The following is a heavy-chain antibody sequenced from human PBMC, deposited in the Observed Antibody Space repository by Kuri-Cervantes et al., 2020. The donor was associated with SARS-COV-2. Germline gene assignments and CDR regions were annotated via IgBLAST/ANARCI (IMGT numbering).Heavy chain of an antibody. Sequence: ASVKVSCKVSGYTLTELSMHWVRQAPGQGLEWMGWINPNSGGTNYAQKFQGWVTMTRDTSISTAYMELSRLRSDDTAVYYCARGDWFDPWGQGTLVTVSS. CDR1: GYTLTELS. J-gene: IGHJ5*02. V-gene: IGHV1-2*04. CDR2: INPNSGGT. CDR3: ARGDWFDP.